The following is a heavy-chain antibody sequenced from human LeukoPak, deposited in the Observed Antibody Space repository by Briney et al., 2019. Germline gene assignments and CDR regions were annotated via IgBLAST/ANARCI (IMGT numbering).Heavy chain of an antibody. J-gene: IGHJ4*02. V-gene: IGHV1-2*02. CDR2: INPNSGGT. D-gene: IGHD6-6*01. CDR3: ARVGSITARKNYFDY. CDR1: GYTFTAYY. Sequence: ASVKVSCKAAGYTFTAYYIHWVRQAPGQGLEWMAWINPNSGGTNSAQKFQGRVTMTRDSSISTAYMEISRLTSDDTAVYHCARVGSITARKNYFDYWGQGTLVTVSS.